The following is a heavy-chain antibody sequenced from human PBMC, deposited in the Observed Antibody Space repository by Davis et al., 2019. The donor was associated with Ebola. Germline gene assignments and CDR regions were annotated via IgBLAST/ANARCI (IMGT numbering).Heavy chain of an antibody. J-gene: IGHJ4*02. D-gene: IGHD3-22*01. CDR2: IYYSGST. CDR3: ARSHYYDSSGYYLPDDY. CDR1: GGSISSSSYY. V-gene: IGHV4-39*07. Sequence: SETLSLTCTVSGGSISSSSYYWGWIRQPPGKGLEWIGSIYYSGSTYYNPSLKSRVTISVDTSKNQFSLKLSSVTAADTAVYYCARSHYYDSSGYYLPDDYWGQGTLVTVSS.